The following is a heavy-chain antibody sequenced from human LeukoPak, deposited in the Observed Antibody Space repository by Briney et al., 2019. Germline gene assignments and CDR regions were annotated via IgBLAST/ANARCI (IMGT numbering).Heavy chain of an antibody. V-gene: IGHV3-7*04. D-gene: IGHD3-10*01. Sequence: HSGGSLRLSCAASGFIFSGYWMTWVRQAPGKGLEWVANIEPDGSDIYSVDSVKGRFTISRDNAKNSLYLQMNSLRAEDTAVYYCARGYGSGSQPFDYWGQGTLVTVSS. J-gene: IGHJ4*02. CDR1: GFIFSGYW. CDR3: ARGYGSGSQPFDY. CDR2: IEPDGSDI.